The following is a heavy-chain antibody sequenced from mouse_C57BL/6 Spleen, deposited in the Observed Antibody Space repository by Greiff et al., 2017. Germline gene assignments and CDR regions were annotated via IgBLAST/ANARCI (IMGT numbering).Heavy chain of an antibody. CDR1: GYTFTSYG. D-gene: IGHD1-1*01. CDR2: IYPRSGNT. J-gene: IGHJ1*03. V-gene: IGHV1-81*01. Sequence: VKLMESGAELARPGASVKLSCKASGYTFTSYGISWVKQRTGQGLEWIGEIYPRSGNTSYNEKFKGKATLTADKSSSTAYMELRSLTSEDSAVYFCARGVITTVVATRYFDVWGTGTTVTVSS. CDR3: ARGVITTVVATRYFDV.